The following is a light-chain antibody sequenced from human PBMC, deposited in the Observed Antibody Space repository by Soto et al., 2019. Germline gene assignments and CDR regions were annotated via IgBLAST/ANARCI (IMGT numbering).Light chain of an antibody. J-gene: IGKJ3*01. CDR3: QHYAMSPPFT. CDR1: QSVSSSY. CDR2: GAS. V-gene: IGKV3-20*01. Sequence: EIVLTQSPGTLSLTPGERATLSCRAIQSVSSSYLAWYQQKPGQAPRLLIYGASSRATGIPDRFSGSGSGTDFTLTISRLEPEDFAVYYCQHYAMSPPFTFGPGTKVDVK.